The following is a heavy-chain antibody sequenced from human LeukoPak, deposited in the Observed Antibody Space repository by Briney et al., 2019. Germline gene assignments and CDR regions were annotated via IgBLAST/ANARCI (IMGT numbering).Heavy chain of an antibody. V-gene: IGHV1-69*05. CDR3: ARGLSGYTGYYYMDV. CDR1: GGTFSSYA. Sequence: RASVKVSCTASGGTFSSYAISWERQAPGQGLEWMGGIIPIFGTANYAQKFQGRVTITTDESKSTAYMELSSMRSEDTAVYYCARGLSGYTGYYYMDVWGKGTTVTVSS. J-gene: IGHJ6*03. D-gene: IGHD3-22*01. CDR2: IIPIFGTA.